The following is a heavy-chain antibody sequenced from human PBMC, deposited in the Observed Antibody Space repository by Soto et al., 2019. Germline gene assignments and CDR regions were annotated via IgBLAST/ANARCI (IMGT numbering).Heavy chain of an antibody. V-gene: IGHV4-34*01. Sequence: GKGLEWIGEINPSGSTNYTPPLKSRVTIAVDTSKNQFSLKLSSVTAADTAVYYCFFFQAEDGIRDVRSVSAFLLNRSFDL. CDR3: FFFQAEDGIRDVRSVSAFLLNRSFDL. D-gene: IGHD3-10*02. CDR2: INPSGST. J-gene: IGHJ2*01.